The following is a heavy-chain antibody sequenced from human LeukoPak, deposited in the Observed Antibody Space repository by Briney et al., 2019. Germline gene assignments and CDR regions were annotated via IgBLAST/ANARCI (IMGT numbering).Heavy chain of an antibody. CDR3: ARGRYCSGGSCYSDAFDI. J-gene: IGHJ3*02. CDR2: MNPNSGNT. Sequence: ASVKVSCKASGYTFTSYDINWVRQATGQGLEWMGWMNPNSGNTGYAQKFQGRVTITRNTSISTAYMELSSLRSEDTAVYYCARGRYCSGGSCYSDAFDIWGQGTMVTVSS. D-gene: IGHD2-15*01. V-gene: IGHV1-8*01. CDR1: GYTFTSYD.